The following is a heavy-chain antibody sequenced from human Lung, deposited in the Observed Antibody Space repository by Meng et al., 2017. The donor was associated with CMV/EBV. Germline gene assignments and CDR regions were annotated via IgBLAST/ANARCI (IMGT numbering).Heavy chain of an antibody. D-gene: IGHD6-6*01. J-gene: IGHJ3*02. CDR1: GGSVNSGSYY. V-gene: IGHV4-61*01. Sequence: SXTXSLXCIVSGGSVNSGSYYWTWIRQPPGKGLEWIGYIHHTGNTNYNPSLKGRVTISLDTSKNQLSLKMNSATAIDTAIYYCATDRVIAPRVFHIWGQGTMVTVSS. CDR3: ATDRVIAPRVFHI. CDR2: IHHTGNT.